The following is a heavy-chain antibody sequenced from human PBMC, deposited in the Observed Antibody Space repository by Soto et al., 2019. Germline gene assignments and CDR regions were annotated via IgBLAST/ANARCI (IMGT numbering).Heavy chain of an antibody. CDR3: AKVIAAAGTVYYYGMDV. J-gene: IGHJ6*02. Sequence: PGGSLRLSCAASGFTFSSYAMSWVRQAPGKGLEWVSAISGSGGSTYYADSVKGRFTISRDNSKNTLYLQMNSLRAEDTAVYYCAKVIAAAGTVYYYGMDVWGQGTTVTVSS. V-gene: IGHV3-23*01. CDR1: GFTFSSYA. CDR2: ISGSGGST. D-gene: IGHD6-13*01.